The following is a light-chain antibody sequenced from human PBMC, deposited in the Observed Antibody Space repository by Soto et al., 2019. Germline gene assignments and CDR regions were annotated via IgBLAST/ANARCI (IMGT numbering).Light chain of an antibody. V-gene: IGLV2-14*03. CDR2: GVT. Sequence: QSVLTQPTSVSGSPGQSITISCTGNHNDIGTYDYVSWYQQHPGRAPRLLIHGVTTRPSGISDRFSASKSGLTASLTISGLQPEDEADYFCKSYAGSNTYVFGSGTKVTVL. CDR1: HNDIGTYDY. CDR3: KSYAGSNTYV. J-gene: IGLJ1*01.